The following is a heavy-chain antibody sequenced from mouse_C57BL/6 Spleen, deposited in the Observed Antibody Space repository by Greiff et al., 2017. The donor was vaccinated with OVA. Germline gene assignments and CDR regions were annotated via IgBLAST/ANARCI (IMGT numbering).Heavy chain of an antibody. CDR2: ISSGSSTI. CDR1: GFTFSDYG. J-gene: IGHJ3*01. Sequence: EVKVVESGGGLVKPGGSLKLSCAASGFTFSDYGMHWVRQAPETGLEWVAYISSGSSTIYYADTVKGRFTISRDNAKNTLFLQMTSLRSEGTAMYYCARDGGGFAYWGEGTLVTVSA. CDR3: ARDGGGFAY. V-gene: IGHV5-17*01. D-gene: IGHD1-2*01.